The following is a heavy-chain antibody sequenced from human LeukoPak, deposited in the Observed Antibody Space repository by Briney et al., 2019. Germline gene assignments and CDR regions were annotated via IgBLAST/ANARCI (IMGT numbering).Heavy chain of an antibody. CDR1: GFTFSSCW. CDR3: ASEGVIRVY. J-gene: IGHJ4*02. CDR2: INSDGSST. V-gene: IGHV3-74*01. D-gene: IGHD3-10*01. Sequence: PGGSLRLSCAASGFTFSSCWMHWVRHAPGKGLLWVSRINSDGSSTSYADSVKGRFTISRDNAKNTLYLQMNSLRAEDTAVYYCASEGVIRVYWGQGTLVTVSS.